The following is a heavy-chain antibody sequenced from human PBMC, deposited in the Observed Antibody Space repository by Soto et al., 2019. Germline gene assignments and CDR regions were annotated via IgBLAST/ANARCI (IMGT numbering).Heavy chain of an antibody. CDR2: ISSSSSTI. Sequence: EVQLVESGGGLVQPGGSLRLSCAASGFTFSSYSMNWVRQAPGKGLEWVSYISSSSSTIYYADSVKGRFTISRDNAKNSLYRQMNSLRAEDTAVYYCARDPTTPRYYYYYMDVWGKGTTVTVSS. CDR1: GFTFSSYS. J-gene: IGHJ6*03. D-gene: IGHD1-26*01. CDR3: ARDPTTPRYYYYYMDV. V-gene: IGHV3-48*01.